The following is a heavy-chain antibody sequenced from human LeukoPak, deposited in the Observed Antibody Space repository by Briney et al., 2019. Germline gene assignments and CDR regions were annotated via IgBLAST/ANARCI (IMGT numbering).Heavy chain of an antibody. Sequence: GESLRLSCTASGFTFGDYAMSWVRQAPGKGLELVVFIRSKAYGGTTENAASVKGRFTISRDDPKSIAYLQMHSLQTEDTAVYYCTRDLLAGDYSGSGNLGYWGQGTLVSVSS. CDR3: TRDLLAGDYSGSGNLGY. CDR1: GFTFGDYA. CDR2: IRSKAYGGTT. D-gene: IGHD3-10*01. J-gene: IGHJ4*02. V-gene: IGHV3-49*04.